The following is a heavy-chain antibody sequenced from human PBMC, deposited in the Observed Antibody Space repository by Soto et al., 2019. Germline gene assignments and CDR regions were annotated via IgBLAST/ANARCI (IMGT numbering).Heavy chain of an antibody. CDR1: GYSFTKDW. D-gene: IGHD1-26*01. Sequence: GESLKIACKGSGYSFTKDWIIWVRQMPGKGLEWMGRIDPRDSYINYSPSFQGHVTLSADKSLNTAYLHWTSLKASDTAMYYCARQGAATIPAYWGQGTLVTVSS. J-gene: IGHJ4*02. V-gene: IGHV5-10-1*01. CDR3: ARQGAATIPAY. CDR2: IDPRDSYI.